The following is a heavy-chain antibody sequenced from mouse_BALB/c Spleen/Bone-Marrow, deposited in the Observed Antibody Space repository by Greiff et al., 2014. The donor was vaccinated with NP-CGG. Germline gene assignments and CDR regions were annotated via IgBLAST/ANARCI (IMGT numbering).Heavy chain of an antibody. CDR3: TRGITTVVATRAMDY. V-gene: IGHV1-5*01. CDR2: IYPGNSDT. Sequence: VQLQQSGTVLARPGASVKMSCKASGYTFTSYWMHWVKQRPGQGLEWIGAIYPGNSDTSYNQKFKGKAKLTAVTSTSTAYMDLSSLTNEDSAVYYYTRGITTVVATRAMDYWGQGTSVTVSS. J-gene: IGHJ4*01. D-gene: IGHD1-1*01. CDR1: GYTFTSYW.